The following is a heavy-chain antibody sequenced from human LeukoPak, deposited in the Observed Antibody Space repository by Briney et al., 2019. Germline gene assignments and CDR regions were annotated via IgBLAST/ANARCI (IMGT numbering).Heavy chain of an antibody. CDR3: ARDFRGYSYALYYYYYYMDV. CDR1: YY. Sequence: YYWGWIRQAPGKGLEWFSYSSSSGSTIYYADSVKGRFTISRDNAKNSLYLQMNSLRAEDTAVYYCARDFRGYSYALYYYYYYMDVWGKGTTVTISS. J-gene: IGHJ6*03. V-gene: IGHV3-11*01. CDR2: SSSSGSTI. D-gene: IGHD5-18*01.